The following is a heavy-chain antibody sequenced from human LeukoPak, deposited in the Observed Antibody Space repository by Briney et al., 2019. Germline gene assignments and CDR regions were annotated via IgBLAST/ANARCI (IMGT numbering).Heavy chain of an antibody. D-gene: IGHD1-26*01. J-gene: IGHJ4*02. CDR1: GGSIISYY. V-gene: IGHV4-59*01. CDR2: IHSSGST. Sequence: PSETLSLTCTVSGGSIISYYWSWIRQPPGQGLEWIAFIHSSGSTGYSPSLKSRVTMSVDTSKNHFSLKVTSLTPADTGVYYCARSLPGAIGAADLWGQGTLVTVSS. CDR3: ARSLPGAIGAADL.